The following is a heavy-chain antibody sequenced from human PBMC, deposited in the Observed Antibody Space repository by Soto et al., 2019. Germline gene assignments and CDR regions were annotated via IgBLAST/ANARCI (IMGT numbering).Heavy chain of an antibody. V-gene: IGHV1-18*01. J-gene: IGHJ4*02. CDR2: ISAHTGNT. D-gene: IGHD1-1*01. CDR1: GYDFTTYG. CDR3: ARGRYGDY. Sequence: QVHLVQSGAEVKKPGASVKVSCKGSGYDFTTYGITWVRQAPGQGLEWMAWISAHTGNTEYAQKLQGRVTGTRDTSTSTAYMELRSLRSDDTAMYYCARGRYGDYWGQGALVTVSS.